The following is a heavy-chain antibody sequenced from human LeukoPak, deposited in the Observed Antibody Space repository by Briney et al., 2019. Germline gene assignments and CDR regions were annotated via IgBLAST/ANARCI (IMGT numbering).Heavy chain of an antibody. CDR2: INPSGGST. Sequence: ASVKVSCXASGYTFTSYYMHWVRQAPGQGLEWMGIINPSGGSTSYAQKFQGRVTMTRDTSTSTVYMELSSLRSEDTAVYYCAREGDTVGATGAFDIWGQGTMVTVSS. V-gene: IGHV1-46*03. D-gene: IGHD1-26*01. J-gene: IGHJ3*02. CDR1: GYTFTSYY. CDR3: AREGDTVGATGAFDI.